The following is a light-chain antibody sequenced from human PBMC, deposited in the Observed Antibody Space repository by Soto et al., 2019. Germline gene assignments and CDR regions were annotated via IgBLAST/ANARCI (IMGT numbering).Light chain of an antibody. Sequence: DIVMTQSPGSLAVSLGERATINCKSSQSVLYSSNNKNYLAWYQQRPGQPPKLLIYWASTRESGVPDRFSGSGSGTDFTLTITSLQAEAVAVYYCQQYESTPPTFGQGTKLEIK. CDR2: WAS. V-gene: IGKV4-1*01. CDR1: QSVLYSSNNKNY. CDR3: QQYESTPPT. J-gene: IGKJ2*01.